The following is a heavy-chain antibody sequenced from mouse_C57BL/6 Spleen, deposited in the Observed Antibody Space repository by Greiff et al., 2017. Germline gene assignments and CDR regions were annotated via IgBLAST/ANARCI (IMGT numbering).Heavy chain of an antibody. Sequence: VQLQESGGGLVKPGGSLKLSCAASGFTFSDYGMHWVRQAPEKGLEWVAYISSGSSTIYYADTVKGRFTISRDNAKNTLFLQMTSLRSEDTAMYYCARPQLGRGYFDVWGTGTTVTVSS. CDR3: ARPQLGRGYFDV. D-gene: IGHD4-1*02. CDR1: GFTFSDYG. CDR2: ISSGSSTI. J-gene: IGHJ1*03. V-gene: IGHV5-17*01.